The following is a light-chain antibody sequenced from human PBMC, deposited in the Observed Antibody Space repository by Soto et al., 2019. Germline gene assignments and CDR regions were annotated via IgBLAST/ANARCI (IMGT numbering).Light chain of an antibody. CDR1: QVISSF. CDR2: AAY. V-gene: IGKV1-9*01. J-gene: IGKJ5*01. CDR3: QQHKSYPIT. Sequence: DIHLTQSPSFLSASVGDRVTITCRASQVISSFLAWYQQKPGKAPNLLIYAAYTLQSGVPSRFSVSGSGTDFTLPISTLQPEDVPTYYCQQHKSYPITFGQGTRLESK.